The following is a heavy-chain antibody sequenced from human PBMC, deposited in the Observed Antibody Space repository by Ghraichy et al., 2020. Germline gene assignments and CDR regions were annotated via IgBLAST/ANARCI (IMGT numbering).Heavy chain of an antibody. V-gene: IGHV3-73*01. CDR3: TRSVGGSYLAF. J-gene: IGHJ4*02. CDR1: GFIFSGSA. CDR2: IRSKSDSYAT. D-gene: IGHD1-26*01. Sequence: GALRLSCAASGFIFSGSAMYWVRQASGKGLEWVGRIRSKSDSYATAYSASVKGRFTISRDDSKNTAYLQMNSLKTEDTAVYYCTRSVGGSYLAFGGQGTLVTVSS.